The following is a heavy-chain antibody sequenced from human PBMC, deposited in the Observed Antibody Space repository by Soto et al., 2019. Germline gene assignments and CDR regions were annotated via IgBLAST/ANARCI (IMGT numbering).Heavy chain of an antibody. V-gene: IGHV3-33*01. CDR2: IWYDGSNK. J-gene: IGHJ1*01. D-gene: IGHD6-19*01. Sequence: QVQLVESGGGVVQPGRSLRLSCAASGFTFSSYGMHWVRQAPGKGLEWVAVIWYDGSNKYYADSVKGRFTISRDNSKNTLYLQMNSVRAEDTAVYYCARSSVAGTFYRVNFQHWGQGTLVTFSS. CDR3: ARSSVAGTFYRVNFQH. CDR1: GFTFSSYG.